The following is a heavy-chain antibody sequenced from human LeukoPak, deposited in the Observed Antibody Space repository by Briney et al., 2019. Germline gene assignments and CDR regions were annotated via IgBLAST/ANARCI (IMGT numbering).Heavy chain of an antibody. CDR1: GFTFSSYS. V-gene: IGHV3-21*01. CDR3: GRDRGGVVPEALDY. Sequence: PGGSLRLSCAASGFTFSSYSMNWVRQAPGKGLEWVSSISSSSSYIYYADSVKGRFTISRDNAKNSLYLQMNSLRAEDTAVYYCGRDRGGVVPEALDYWGQGTLVTVSS. CDR2: ISSSSSYI. D-gene: IGHD2-2*01. J-gene: IGHJ4*02.